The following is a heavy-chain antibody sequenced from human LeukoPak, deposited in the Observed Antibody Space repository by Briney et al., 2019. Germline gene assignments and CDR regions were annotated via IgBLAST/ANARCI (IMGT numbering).Heavy chain of an antibody. CDR1: GFTFSDYY. Sequence: GGCLRLSCAASGFTFSDYYMSWIRRAPGKGLECVSYISSSGNTTYHADSVKGRFTISRDNAKNSLYLQMSSLRAEHTAVYYCARDGGSSWYFDYWGQGTLVTVSS. CDR3: ARDGGSSWYFDY. CDR2: ISSSGNTT. D-gene: IGHD6-13*01. V-gene: IGHV3-11*04. J-gene: IGHJ4*02.